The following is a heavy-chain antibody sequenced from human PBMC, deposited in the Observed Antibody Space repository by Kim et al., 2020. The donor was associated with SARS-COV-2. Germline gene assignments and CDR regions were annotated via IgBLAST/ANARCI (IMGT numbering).Heavy chain of an antibody. V-gene: IGHV3-48*02. CDR3: VKAGGMDV. J-gene: IGHJ6*02. Sequence: SSNIKYADSVKGRFTISRDNDKNSLYLQMNSLRDEDTAVFYCVKAGGMDVWGQGTTVTVSS. CDR2: SSNI.